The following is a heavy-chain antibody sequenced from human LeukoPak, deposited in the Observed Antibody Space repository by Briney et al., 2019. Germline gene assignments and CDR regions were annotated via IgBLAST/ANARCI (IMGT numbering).Heavy chain of an antibody. CDR1: GFTFSRYW. D-gene: IGHD3-10*01. CDR3: AREAYDTGNYYSDT. CDR2: IHKDGNNT. Sequence: GGSLRLSCAASGFTFSRYWMQWVRQAPGKGLVWVSRIHKDGNNTIYADSVKGRFTISRDNARNTLYLQMDSLRAEDTAVYYCAREAYDTGNYYSDTWGQGILVTVSS. V-gene: IGHV3-74*01. J-gene: IGHJ5*02.